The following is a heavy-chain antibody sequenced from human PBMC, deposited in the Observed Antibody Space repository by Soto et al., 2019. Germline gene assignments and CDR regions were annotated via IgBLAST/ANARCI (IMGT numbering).Heavy chain of an antibody. Sequence: GLTLRLSCAASVFTFSDSYMTWVRQAPGKGLEWISYISGSGDTIYYAVSVKGRFTVSRDNAKNSLYLQMHSLRAEDTAVYYCASDPYYYASEYWGQGTLVTVSS. CDR2: ISGSGDTI. J-gene: IGHJ4*02. CDR3: ASDPYYYASEY. CDR1: VFTFSDSY. D-gene: IGHD3-10*01. V-gene: IGHV3-11*01.